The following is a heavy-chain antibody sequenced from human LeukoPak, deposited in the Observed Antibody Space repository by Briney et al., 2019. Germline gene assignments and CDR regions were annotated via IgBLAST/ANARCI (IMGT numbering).Heavy chain of an antibody. CDR1: GGSISSGDYY. D-gene: IGHD4-23*01. J-gene: IGHJ3*02. Sequence: SSETLSLTCAVYGGSISSGDYYWSWIRQPPGKGLEWIGYIYYSGSTYYNPSLKSRVTISVDTSKNQFSLKLSSVTAADTAVYYCARSSQLGWLQPHATYAFDIWGQGTMVTVSS. CDR2: IYYSGST. V-gene: IGHV4-30-4*01. CDR3: ARSSQLGWLQPHATYAFDI.